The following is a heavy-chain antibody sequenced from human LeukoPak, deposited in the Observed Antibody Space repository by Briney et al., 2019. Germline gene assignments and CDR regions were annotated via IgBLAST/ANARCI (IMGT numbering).Heavy chain of an antibody. D-gene: IGHD3-22*01. CDR2: INAGNGNT. CDR1: GYTFTSYA. V-gene: IGHV1-3*01. CDR3: ARGPFMIARQYYFDY. J-gene: IGHJ4*02. Sequence: ASVKVSCKASGYTFTSYAMHWVRQAPGQRLEWMGWINAGNGNTKYSQKFQGRVTITRDTSASTAYMELSSLRSEDTAVYYCARGPFMIARQYYFDYWGQGTLVTVSS.